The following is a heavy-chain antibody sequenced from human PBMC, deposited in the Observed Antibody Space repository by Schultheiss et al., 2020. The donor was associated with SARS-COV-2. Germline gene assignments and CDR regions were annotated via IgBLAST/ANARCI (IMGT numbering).Heavy chain of an antibody. V-gene: IGHV3-15*01. CDR3: TTAPVAAAGTGVIGYYYYGMDV. Sequence: GGSLRLSCAASGFTFSNAWMSWVRQAPGKGLEWVGRIKSKTDGGTTDYAAPVKGRFTISRDDSKSIAYLQMNSLKTEDTAVYYCTTAPVAAAGTGVIGYYYYGMDVWGQGTTVTVSS. J-gene: IGHJ6*02. CDR2: IKSKTDGGTT. CDR1: GFTFSNAW. D-gene: IGHD6-13*01.